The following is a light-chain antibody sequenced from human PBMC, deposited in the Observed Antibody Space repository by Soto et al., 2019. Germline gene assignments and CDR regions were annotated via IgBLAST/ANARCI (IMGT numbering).Light chain of an antibody. CDR3: CSHAGDNTYV. CDR2: EVT. J-gene: IGLJ1*01. Sequence: QSALTQPPSASGSPGQSVTISCTGTSSDIGGYNYVSWYQQHPGKAPKLMIYEVTKRPSGVPDRFSGSKSGNTASLTVSGIQAEDEADYFCCSHAGDNTYVFGTGTKVTVL. V-gene: IGLV2-8*01. CDR1: SSDIGGYNY.